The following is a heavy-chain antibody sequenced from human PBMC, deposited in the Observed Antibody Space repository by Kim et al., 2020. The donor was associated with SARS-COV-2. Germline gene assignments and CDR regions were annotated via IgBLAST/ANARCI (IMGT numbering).Heavy chain of an antibody. CDR3: ARDRGEFLWFGEFRYYYYGMDV. V-gene: IGHV3-21*04. CDR1: GFTFSSYS. J-gene: IGHJ6*02. CDR2: ISSSSSYI. Sequence: GGSLRLSCAASGFTFSSYSMNWVRQAPGKGLEWVSSISSSSSYIYYADSVKGRFTISRDNAKNSLYLQMNSLSAEGTAVYYCARDRGEFLWFGEFRYYYYGMDVWGQETTVTVSS. D-gene: IGHD3-10*01.